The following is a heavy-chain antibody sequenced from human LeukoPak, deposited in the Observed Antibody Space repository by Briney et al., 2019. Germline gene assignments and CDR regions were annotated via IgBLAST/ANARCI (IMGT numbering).Heavy chain of an antibody. D-gene: IGHD2-21*02. CDR1: GFTFSSYA. J-gene: IGHJ4*02. Sequence: GGSLRLSCAAPGFTFSSYAIYWVRQAQGKGLEWVSAISGSGGSIYYTDSVKGRFTISRDNSKNTVYLQMNSLRAEDTAVYYCAKGHIVVVTAIFFDYWGQGTLVTVSS. CDR2: ISGSGGSI. V-gene: IGHV3-23*01. CDR3: AKGHIVVVTAIFFDY.